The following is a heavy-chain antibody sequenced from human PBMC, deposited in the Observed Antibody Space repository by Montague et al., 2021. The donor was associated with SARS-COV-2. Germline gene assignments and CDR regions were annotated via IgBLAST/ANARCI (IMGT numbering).Heavy chain of an antibody. J-gene: IGHJ4*02. Sequence: SLRLSWAASGFTFSNFAMSWVRQAPGKGLEWVSAISGSGCSTYYADSVKGRFTISRDNSKNRLYLQINSLSAEDTAVFYCANHYSDGSGYPYWGQGTLVTVSS. V-gene: IGHV3-23*01. D-gene: IGHD3-22*01. CDR2: ISGSGCST. CDR1: GFTFSNFA. CDR3: ANHYSDGSGYPY.